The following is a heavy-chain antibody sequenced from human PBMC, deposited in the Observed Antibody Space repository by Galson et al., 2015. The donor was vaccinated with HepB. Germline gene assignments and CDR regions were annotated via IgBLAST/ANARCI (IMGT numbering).Heavy chain of an antibody. Sequence: ETLSLTCTVSGGSISSSSYYWGWIRQPPGKGLEWIGSIYYSGSTYYNPSLKSRVTISVDTSKNQFSLKLSSVTAADTAVYYCARDHGGSGDRMVRGVIPHSFDYWGQGTLVTVSS. CDR1: GGSISSSSYY. CDR2: IYYSGST. CDR3: ARDHGGSGDRMVRGVIPHSFDY. J-gene: IGHJ4*02. V-gene: IGHV4-39*07. D-gene: IGHD3-10*01.